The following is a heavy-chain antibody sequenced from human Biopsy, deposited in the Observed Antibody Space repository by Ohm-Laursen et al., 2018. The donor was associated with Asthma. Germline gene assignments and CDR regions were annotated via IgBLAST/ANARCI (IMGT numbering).Heavy chain of an antibody. D-gene: IGHD3-22*01. CDR3: ARDPSYFDPSVEGWHL. CDR2: IIPISLTP. Sequence: GSSVKVSCKASGGTFSRYAISWVRQAPGQGLEWMGGIIPISLTPSYARRFRGRVTISADEYTRTAYMELSSLRSEDTAVYYCARDPSYFDPSVEGWHLWGQGTMVTVSS. J-gene: IGHJ3*01. V-gene: IGHV1-69*01. CDR1: GGTFSRYA.